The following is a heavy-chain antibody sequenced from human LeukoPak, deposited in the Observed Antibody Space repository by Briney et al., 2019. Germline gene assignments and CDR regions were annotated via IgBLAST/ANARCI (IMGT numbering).Heavy chain of an antibody. D-gene: IGHD3-22*01. V-gene: IGHV4-34*01. Sequence: SETLSLTCAVYVGSFSGYYWSWIRQPPGKGLEWIGEINHSGSTNYNPSLKSRVTISVDTSKNQFSLKLSSVTAADTAVYYCARNYYDSSGYPDAFDIWGQGTMVTVSS. CDR1: VGSFSGYY. J-gene: IGHJ3*02. CDR2: INHSGST. CDR3: ARNYYDSSGYPDAFDI.